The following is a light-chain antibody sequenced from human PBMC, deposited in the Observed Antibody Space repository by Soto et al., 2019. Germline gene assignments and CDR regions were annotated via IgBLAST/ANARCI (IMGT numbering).Light chain of an antibody. V-gene: IGKV3-11*01. CDR3: QQRRYWPVT. CDR2: DAS. J-gene: IGKJ1*01. Sequence: EIVLTQSPAILSMSPGERATLSCRASQSVSSYFAWYQQKPGQAPRLFIYDASNRATGVPARFSGSGSGTDFTLTISSLEPEDFAVYYCQQRRYWPVTFGQGTKVDIK. CDR1: QSVSSY.